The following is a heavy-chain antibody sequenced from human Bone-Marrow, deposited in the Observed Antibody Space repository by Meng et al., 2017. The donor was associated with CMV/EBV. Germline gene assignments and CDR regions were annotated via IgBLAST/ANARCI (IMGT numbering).Heavy chain of an antibody. CDR1: GYSISSGYY. J-gene: IGHJ5*02. CDR2: IYHSGST. CDR3: ARVSSRYQLLYRRNGLDP. Sequence: SETLSLTCTVSGYSISSGYYWGWIRQPPGKGLEWIGSIYHSGSTYYNPSLKSRVTISVDTSKNQFSLKLSSVTAADTDVYYCARVSSRYQLLYRRNGLDPWGQGTMVTVSS. D-gene: IGHD2-2*02. V-gene: IGHV4-38-2*02.